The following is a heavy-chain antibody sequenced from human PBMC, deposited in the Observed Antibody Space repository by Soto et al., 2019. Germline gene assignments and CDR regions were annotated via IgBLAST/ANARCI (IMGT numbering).Heavy chain of an antibody. CDR2: ISSSSSTI. J-gene: IGHJ4*02. CDR3: ARGGFGGVIVPYYSGS. CDR1: GFTFSSYS. D-gene: IGHD3-16*02. V-gene: IGHV3-48*01. Sequence: EVQLVESGGGLVQPGGSLRLSCAASGFTFSSYSMNWVRQAPGKGLEWVSYISSSSSTIYYADSVKGRFTISRDNTKNSLYLQMNNLRAEDRAVYYCARGGFGGVIVPYYSGSWGQGTLVTVSS.